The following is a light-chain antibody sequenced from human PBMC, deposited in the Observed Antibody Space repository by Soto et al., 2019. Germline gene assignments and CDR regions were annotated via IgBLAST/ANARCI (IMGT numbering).Light chain of an antibody. CDR3: QHLNSYPRT. CDR2: KAS. V-gene: IGKV1-5*03. Sequence: DIQMTQSPSTLSASVGDRVTITCRASQNINSWLAWYQQKPGKAPKVLMYKASTLESGVPSRFGGSGSGTDFTLTISSLQPEDSATYYCQHLNSYPRTFGHGTKVDIK. J-gene: IGKJ1*01. CDR1: QNINSW.